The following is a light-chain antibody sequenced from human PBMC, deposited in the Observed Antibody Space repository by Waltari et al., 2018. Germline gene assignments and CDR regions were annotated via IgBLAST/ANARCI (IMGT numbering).Light chain of an antibody. CDR2: GAS. CDR1: QSVFSSD. Sequence: ILLMQFPGTLALSPVETATFSCCASQSVFSSDIGWYQQKPGQAPRLLSYGASNSATDIPDRFSGSGSGTDFTLTISRLEPEDFAVYYCQVYGSSPLTFGGGTKVEI. J-gene: IGKJ4*01. CDR3: QVYGSSPLT. V-gene: IGKV3-20*01.